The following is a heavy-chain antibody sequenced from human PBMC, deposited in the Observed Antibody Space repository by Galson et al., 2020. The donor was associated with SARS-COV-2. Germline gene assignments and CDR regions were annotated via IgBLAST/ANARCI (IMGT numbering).Heavy chain of an antibody. CDR1: GYTFTGYY. Sequence: ASVQVSCKASGYTFTGYYMHWVRQAPGQGLEWMGWINPNSGGTNYAQKFQGRVTMTRDTSISTAYMELSRLRSDDTAVYYCARGQQLTYYMDVWGKGTTVTVSS. D-gene: IGHD6-13*01. J-gene: IGHJ6*03. CDR2: INPNSGGT. V-gene: IGHV1-2*02. CDR3: ARGQQLTYYMDV.